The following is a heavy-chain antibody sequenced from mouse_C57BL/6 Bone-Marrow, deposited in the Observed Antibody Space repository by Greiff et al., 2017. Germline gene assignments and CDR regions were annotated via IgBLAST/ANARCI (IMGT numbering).Heavy chain of an antibody. CDR1: GFNIKDDY. J-gene: IGHJ1*03. CDR3: TTLIYYGNRYWYFDV. Sequence: EVQLQQSGAELVRPGASVKLSCTASGFNIKDDYMHWVKQRPEQGLEWIGWIDPENGDTEYASKFQGKATITADTSSNTAYLQLSSLTSEDTAVYYCTTLIYYGNRYWYFDVWGTGTTVTVSS. CDR2: IDPENGDT. D-gene: IGHD2-1*01. V-gene: IGHV14-4*01.